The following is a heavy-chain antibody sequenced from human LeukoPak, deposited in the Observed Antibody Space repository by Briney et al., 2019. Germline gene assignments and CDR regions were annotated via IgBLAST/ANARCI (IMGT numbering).Heavy chain of an antibody. CDR2: INPNSDAT. V-gene: IGHV1-2*02. J-gene: IGHJ4*02. CDR1: GYTFIGHY. Sequence: ASVKVSCKASGYTFIGHYIHWVRQAPGQGLEWMGWINPNSDATKYSQKFQGRVTMTRDTSISTTYMDLTRLTSDDTAVCYCARGPEYGGTIDYWGQGTLVTVSS. D-gene: IGHD4-23*01. CDR3: ARGPEYGGTIDY.